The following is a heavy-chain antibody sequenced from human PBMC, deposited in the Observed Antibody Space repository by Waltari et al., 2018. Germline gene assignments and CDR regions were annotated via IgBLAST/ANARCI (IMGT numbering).Heavy chain of an antibody. CDR3: ARSHCTNGVCYGWDYYFDY. CDR1: GGTFSSYA. CDR2: IIPICGTA. V-gene: IGHV1-69*05. J-gene: IGHJ4*02. Sequence: QVQLVQSGAEVKKPGSSVKVSCKASGGTFSSYAISWVRQAPGQGLEWMGGIIPICGTANYAQKFQGRVTITTDESTSTAYMELSSLGSEDTAVYYCARSHCTNGVCYGWDYYFDYWGQGTLVTVSS. D-gene: IGHD2-8*01.